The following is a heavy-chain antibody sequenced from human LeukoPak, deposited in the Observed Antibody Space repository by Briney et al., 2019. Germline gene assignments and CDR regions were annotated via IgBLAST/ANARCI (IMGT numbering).Heavy chain of an antibody. V-gene: IGHV4-34*01. Sequence: SETLSLTCAVYGGSFSGYYWSWIRQPPGKGLEWIGEINHSGSTNYNPSLKSRVTMSVDTSRNQFSLKLISVTAADAAIYYCARDRKDYYDSSGLTSRAFRFDLWGQGTMVTVSS. CDR3: ARDRKDYYDSSGLTSRAFRFDL. CDR2: INHSGST. J-gene: IGHJ3*01. CDR1: GGSFSGYY. D-gene: IGHD3-22*01.